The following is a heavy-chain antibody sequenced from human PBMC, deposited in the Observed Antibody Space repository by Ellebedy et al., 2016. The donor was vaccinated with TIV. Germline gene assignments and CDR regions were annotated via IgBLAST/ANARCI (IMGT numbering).Heavy chain of an antibody. J-gene: IGHJ4*02. D-gene: IGHD1-26*01. Sequence: SETLSLTCTVSGSSIDDYYWTWIRQPPGKGLEWVGYVYYPIGSTNYSPSLKSRVTIAVDTSKNQFSLNLNSVTAADTAVYYCVRHIVVPTPGFDYWGQGALVTVSS. CDR3: VRHIVVPTPGFDY. V-gene: IGHV4-59*08. CDR2: VYYPIGST. CDR1: GSSIDDYY.